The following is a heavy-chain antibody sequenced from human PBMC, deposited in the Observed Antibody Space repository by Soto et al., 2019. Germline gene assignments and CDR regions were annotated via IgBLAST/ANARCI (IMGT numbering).Heavy chain of an antibody. J-gene: IGHJ6*03. CDR3: ARVVVVVPAAMLGYYYYYYMDV. CDR1: GGSFSGYY. CDR2: INHSGST. V-gene: IGHV4-34*01. D-gene: IGHD2-2*01. Sequence: SETLSLTCAVYGGSFSGYYWSWIRQPPGKGLEWIREINHSGSTNYNPSLKSRVTISVDTSKNQFSLKLSSVTAADTAVYYCARVVVVVPAAMLGYYYYYYMDVWGKGTTVTVSS.